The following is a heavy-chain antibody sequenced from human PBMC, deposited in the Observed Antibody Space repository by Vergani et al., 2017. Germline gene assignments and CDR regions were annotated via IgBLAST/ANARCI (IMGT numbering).Heavy chain of an antibody. CDR3: AREDIVVVVATSFDY. CDR2: ISSSSSYI. V-gene: IGHV3-21*01. D-gene: IGHD2-15*01. J-gene: IGHJ4*02. CDR1: GFTFSSYS. Sequence: EVQLVESGGGLVKPGGSLRLSCAASGFTFSSYSMNWVRQAPGQGLEWVSSISSSSSYIYYADSVKGRFTISRDNAKNSLYLQMNSLRAEDTAVYYCAREDIVVVVATSFDYWGQGTLVTVSS.